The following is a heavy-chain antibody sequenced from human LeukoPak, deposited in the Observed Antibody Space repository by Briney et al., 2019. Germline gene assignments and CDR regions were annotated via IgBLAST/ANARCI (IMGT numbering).Heavy chain of an antibody. V-gene: IGHV4-59*08. D-gene: IGHD6-6*01. J-gene: IGHJ4*02. Sequence: SETLSLTRSVSGGSVSNYYWSWIRQPPGKGLEWIGYVYYTGSTNYNPSLKSRVTMFEDKSKNQFSLRLYSVTVADTAVYYCARHFAYSSSPYFDYWGQGSLVTVSS. CDR3: ARHFAYSSSPYFDY. CDR2: VYYTGST. CDR1: GGSVSNYY.